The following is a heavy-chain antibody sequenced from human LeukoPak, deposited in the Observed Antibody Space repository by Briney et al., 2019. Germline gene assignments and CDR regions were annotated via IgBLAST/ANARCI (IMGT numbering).Heavy chain of an antibody. D-gene: IGHD2-15*01. Sequence: ASVKVSCKASGYTFTGYYMHWVRQAPGQGLEWMGWIDPKSGATSYAQKFQGRVTMTRDTSISTAYMELNRVRSDDTAVYYCARDMSDCSGDICYSKRNDFWGRGTLVTVSS. CDR2: IDPKSGAT. CDR3: ARDMSDCSGDICYSKRNDF. J-gene: IGHJ4*02. CDR1: GYTFTGYY. V-gene: IGHV1-2*02.